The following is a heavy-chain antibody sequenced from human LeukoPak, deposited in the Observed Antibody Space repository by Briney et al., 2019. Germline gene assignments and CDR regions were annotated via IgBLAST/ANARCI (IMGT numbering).Heavy chain of an antibody. J-gene: IGHJ6*02. D-gene: IGHD3-10*01. CDR3: ARDLNYGSGSYLGYYYYGMDV. V-gene: IGHV1-3*01. CDR1: GYTFTSYA. CDR2: INAGNGNT. Sequence: GASVKVSCKASGYTFTSYAMHWVRQAPGQRLEWMGWINAGNGNTKYSQKFQGRVTITRDTSASTAYMELSSLRSEDTAVYYCARDLNYGSGSYLGYYYYGMDVWGQGTTVTVSS.